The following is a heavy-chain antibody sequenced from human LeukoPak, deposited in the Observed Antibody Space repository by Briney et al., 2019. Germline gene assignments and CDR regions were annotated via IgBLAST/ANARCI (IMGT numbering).Heavy chain of an antibody. CDR1: GFTVSSNY. D-gene: IGHD2-21*02. CDR3: ARSYRGVTDY. J-gene: IGHJ4*02. Sequence: GGSLRLSCAASGFTVSSNYMSWVRQAPGKGLEWVSVIYSGGSTYYADSVKGRLTISRDNSKNTLYLQMNSLRAEDTAVYYCARSYRGVTDYWGQGTLVTVSS. V-gene: IGHV3-53*01. CDR2: IYSGGST.